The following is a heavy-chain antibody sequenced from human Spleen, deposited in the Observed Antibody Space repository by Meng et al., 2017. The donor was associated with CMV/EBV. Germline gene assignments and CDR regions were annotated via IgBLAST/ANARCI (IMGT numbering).Heavy chain of an antibody. CDR2: ITGSGGST. V-gene: IGHV3-23*01. Sequence: GESLKISCAASEFTFSNFAMSWVRQAPGRGLAWVSAITGSGGSTYYADSVKGRLTVSRDNSKNTLYLQMNNLRAEDTAVYYCAKAFSASWYREYYDDWGQGTLVTVSS. J-gene: IGHJ4*02. CDR3: AKAFSASWYREYYDD. CDR1: EFTFSNFA. D-gene: IGHD6-13*01.